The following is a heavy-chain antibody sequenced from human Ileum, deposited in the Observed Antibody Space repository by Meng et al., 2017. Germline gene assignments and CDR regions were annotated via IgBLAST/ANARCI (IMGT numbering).Heavy chain of an antibody. CDR2: INHSGST. CDR1: GGSVSADD. Sequence: QVQLQQWGAGLLNPSEPLCLTCVVYGGSVSADDWTWIRQPPGKGLEWIGEINHSGSTNDKPSLKSRVTISVDTSKKQFSLKLTSVTAADTAVYYCASARYDNWGQGTLVTVSS. V-gene: IGHV4-34*01. J-gene: IGHJ4*02. D-gene: IGHD3-22*01. CDR3: ASARYDN.